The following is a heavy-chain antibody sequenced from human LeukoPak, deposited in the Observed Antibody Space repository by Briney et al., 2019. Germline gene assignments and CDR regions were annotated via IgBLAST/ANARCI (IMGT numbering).Heavy chain of an antibody. Sequence: SQTLSLTCTVSGGSISGGGYYWSWIRQPPGKGLEWIGFIQDGGTTSYNSSLKSRVAISVDRSKNQFSLTLSSVTAADTAVYYCARDSGYGLDYWGQGTLVTVSS. J-gene: IGHJ4*02. D-gene: IGHD5-12*01. CDR1: GGSISGGGYY. V-gene: IGHV4-30-2*01. CDR2: IQDGGTT. CDR3: ARDSGYGLDY.